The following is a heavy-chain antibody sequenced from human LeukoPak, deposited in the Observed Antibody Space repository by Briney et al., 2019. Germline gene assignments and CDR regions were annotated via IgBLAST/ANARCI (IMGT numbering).Heavy chain of an antibody. Sequence: NPSETLSLTCAVSGYSISSGYYWGWIRQPPGKGLEWIGSMYHSGSTYYNPSLKSRVSMSLDTSKNQVSLNLTSVTAADTAVYYCATITISGNVWSFSDLRIGFWGRGTVVTVSS. CDR3: ATITISGNVWSFSDLRIGF. D-gene: IGHD6-19*01. J-gene: IGHJ4*02. CDR1: GYSISSGYY. CDR2: MYHSGST. V-gene: IGHV4-38-2*01.